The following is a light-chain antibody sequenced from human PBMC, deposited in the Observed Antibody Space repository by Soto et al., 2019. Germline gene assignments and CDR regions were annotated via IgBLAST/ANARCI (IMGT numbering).Light chain of an antibody. J-gene: IGLJ1*01. V-gene: IGLV1-47*02. Sequence: QSVLTQPPSASGTPGQRVTISCSGSSSNIGSNYVYWYQQLPGTAPKLLIYSNNQRPSGVPDRFSGSKSGTSASLAISGLRSEDEADYYCSSYAGRNNFDVFGSGTKLTVL. CDR2: SNN. CDR3: SSYAGRNNFDV. CDR1: SSNIGSNY.